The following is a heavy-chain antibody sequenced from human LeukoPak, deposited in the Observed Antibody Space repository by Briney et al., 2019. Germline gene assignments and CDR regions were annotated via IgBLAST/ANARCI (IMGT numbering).Heavy chain of an antibody. CDR3: ARLYSQELDLLLLIGYYDY. Sequence: ASVKASCKTSGYTFITYYIHWVRQAPGQGFEWMGWINPNSGGTNYAQKFQGRVTMTRDTSISTAYMELSGLTSDDTAIYYCARLYSQELDLLLLIGYYDYWGQGTLVTVSS. CDR1: GYTFITYY. D-gene: IGHD2-15*01. V-gene: IGHV1-2*02. J-gene: IGHJ4*02. CDR2: INPNSGGT.